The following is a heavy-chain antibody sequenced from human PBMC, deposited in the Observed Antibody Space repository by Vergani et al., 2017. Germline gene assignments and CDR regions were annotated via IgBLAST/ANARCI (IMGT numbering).Heavy chain of an antibody. CDR1: GGSFRGYY. CDR3: AKLSGWLRGFDY. Sequence: QVQLQQWGAGLLKPSETLSLTCAVYGGSFRGYYWSWIRQPPGKGLEWIGEINHSGSTNYNPSLKSRVTISVDTSKNQFSLQLSSVTAAETAVYYCAKLSGWLRGFDYWGQGTLVTVSS. J-gene: IGHJ4*02. CDR2: INHSGST. V-gene: IGHV4-34*01. D-gene: IGHD6-19*01.